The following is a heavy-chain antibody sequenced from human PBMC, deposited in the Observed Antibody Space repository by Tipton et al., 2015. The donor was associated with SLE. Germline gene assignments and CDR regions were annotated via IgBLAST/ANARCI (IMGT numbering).Heavy chain of an antibody. CDR1: GVAFRYYA. Sequence: SGVAFRYYAMHWVRQAPGKGLQWVSGIDWTGGSISYAASVEGRFTISRDNARSSLILQMNNIGGDDAALYYCARGPGRALSGGAFDLWGQGTRVTVSS. J-gene: IGHJ3*01. V-gene: IGHV3-9*01. CDR2: IDWTGGSI. CDR3: ARGPGRALSGGAFDL. D-gene: IGHD1-14*01.